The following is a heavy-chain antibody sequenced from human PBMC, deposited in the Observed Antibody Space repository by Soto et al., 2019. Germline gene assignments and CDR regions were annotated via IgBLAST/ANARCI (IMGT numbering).Heavy chain of an antibody. CDR3: AKVGGLCPSTNCSTKGRSYFDY. V-gene: IGHV3-30*18. Sequence: GGSLRLSCAVSGFTFSNYGMHWVRQAPGKGLEWVAVISNDGRNRCYADSVEGRFTISRDNSKMSLFMQMKSLRVEDTAVSYCAKVGGLCPSTNCSTKGRSYFDYWSQETLVTVSS. CDR2: ISNDGRNR. D-gene: IGHD2-2*02. CDR1: GFTFSNYG. J-gene: IGHJ4*02.